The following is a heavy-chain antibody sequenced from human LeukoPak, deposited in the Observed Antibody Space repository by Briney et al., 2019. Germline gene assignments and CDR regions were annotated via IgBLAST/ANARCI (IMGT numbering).Heavy chain of an antibody. CDR1: GGSIISYY. Sequence: SETLSLTCTVSGGSIISYYWSWIRQPPGRGLEWIGYIYYSGSTNYNPSLKSRVTISVDTSNNQFSLKLSSVTAADTAVYYCARGYDSSGYYYPFDYWGQGTLVTVSS. CDR2: IYYSGST. CDR3: ARGYDSSGYYYPFDY. J-gene: IGHJ4*02. V-gene: IGHV4-59*01. D-gene: IGHD3-22*01.